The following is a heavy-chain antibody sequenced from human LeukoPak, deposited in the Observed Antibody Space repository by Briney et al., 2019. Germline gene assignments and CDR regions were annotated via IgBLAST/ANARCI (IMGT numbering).Heavy chain of an antibody. CDR3: ARDRGFLSFDY. CDR2: INQDGSEN. D-gene: IGHD2/OR15-2a*01. J-gene: IGHJ4*02. V-gene: IGHV3-7*01. Sequence: GGSLRLSCAASGFTFSNYWISWVRQAPGKGLERVANINQDGSENNFVDSVRGRFTISRDNAKNSLYLRMNSLRAEDTAVYYCARDRGFLSFDYWGQGTQVTVSS. CDR1: GFTFSNYW.